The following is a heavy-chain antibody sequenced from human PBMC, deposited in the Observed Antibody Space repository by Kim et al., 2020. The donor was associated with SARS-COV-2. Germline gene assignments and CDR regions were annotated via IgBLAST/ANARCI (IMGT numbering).Heavy chain of an antibody. D-gene: IGHD4-4*01. CDR2: I. J-gene: IGHJ4*02. V-gene: IGHV3-48*03. Sequence: IYSAESGGGRFTISSDNDKNSLFLQMNSLRAEDTAVYYCARGPNYSPFDYWGQGTLVTVSS. CDR3: ARGPNYSPFDY.